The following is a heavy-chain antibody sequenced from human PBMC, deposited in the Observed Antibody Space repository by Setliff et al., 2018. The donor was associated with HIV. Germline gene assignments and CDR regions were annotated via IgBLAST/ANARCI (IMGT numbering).Heavy chain of an antibody. CDR2: IIPIFGTA. J-gene: IGHJ5*02. V-gene: IGHV1-69*05. CDR3: ARVPTYYDILTGYYLDP. CDR1: GGTFSSYA. Sequence: ASVKVSCKASGGTFSSYAISWVRQSPGQGLEWMGGIIPIFGTANYAQKFQGRVTITTDESTSTAYMELSSLRSEDTAVYYCARVPTYYDILTGYYLDPWGQGTLVTVSS. D-gene: IGHD3-9*01.